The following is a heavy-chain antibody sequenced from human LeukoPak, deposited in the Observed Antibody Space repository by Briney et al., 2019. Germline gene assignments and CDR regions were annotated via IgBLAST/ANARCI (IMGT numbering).Heavy chain of an antibody. D-gene: IGHD4-17*01. CDR2: IRTKGAGT. J-gene: IGHJ4*02. CDR3: ARDDYGDSGPLFDY. Sequence: GGSLRLSCAASGFTFSSYNMNWVRQAPGQGLEWVSTIRTKGAGTHYADSVRGRFTISRDDSKNTLYLQMDSLRAEDTAVYYCARDDYGDSGPLFDYWGQGTLVTVSS. V-gene: IGHV3-23*01. CDR1: GFTFSSYN.